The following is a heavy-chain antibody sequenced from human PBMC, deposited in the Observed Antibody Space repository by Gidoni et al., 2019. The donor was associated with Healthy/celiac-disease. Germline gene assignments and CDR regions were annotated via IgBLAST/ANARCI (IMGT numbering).Heavy chain of an antibody. D-gene: IGHD2-2*01. CDR2: ISSSGSTI. CDR1: GFTFSSYE. Sequence: EVQLVESGGGLVQPGGSLRLSCAASGFTFSSYEMNWVRQAPGKGLEWVSYISSSGSTIYYADSVKGRFTISRDNAKNSLYLQMNSLRAEDTAVYYCARVVVPTLMIDYYYGMDVWGQGTTVTVSS. V-gene: IGHV3-48*03. J-gene: IGHJ6*02. CDR3: ARVVVPTLMIDYYYGMDV.